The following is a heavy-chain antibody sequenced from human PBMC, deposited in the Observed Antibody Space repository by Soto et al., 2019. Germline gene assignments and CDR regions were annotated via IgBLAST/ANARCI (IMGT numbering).Heavy chain of an antibody. CDR3: TRDSIAARRRKNDAFDI. CDR1: GFTFGDYA. J-gene: IGHJ3*02. Sequence: EVQLVESGGGLVKPGRSLRLSCTASGFTFGDYAMSWFRQAPGKGLEWVGFIRSKAYGGTTEYAASVKGRFTISRDDSKSIAYLQMNSLKTEDTAVYYCTRDSIAARRRKNDAFDIWGQGTMVTVSS. D-gene: IGHD6-6*01. V-gene: IGHV3-49*05. CDR2: IRSKAYGGTT.